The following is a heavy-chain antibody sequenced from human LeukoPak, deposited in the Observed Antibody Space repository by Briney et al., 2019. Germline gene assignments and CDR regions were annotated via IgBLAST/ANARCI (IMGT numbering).Heavy chain of an antibody. V-gene: IGHV1-69*06. CDR3: ARGLHGDYGYFDY. J-gene: IGHJ4*02. D-gene: IGHD4-17*01. Sequence: GASVKVSCKASGGTFSSYAISWVRQAPGQGLEWMGGVIPMFATANYAPKFQDRVTITADKSTSTAYMELRSLRSEDTAVYHCARGLHGDYGYFDYWGQGTLVTVSS. CDR2: VIPMFATA. CDR1: GGTFSSYA.